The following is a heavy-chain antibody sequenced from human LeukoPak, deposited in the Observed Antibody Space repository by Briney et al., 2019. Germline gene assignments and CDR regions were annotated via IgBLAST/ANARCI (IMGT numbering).Heavy chain of an antibody. CDR2: FIPIFGTA. J-gene: IGHJ4*02. CDR3: ARPERYCSSTSCLMAYFDY. Sequence: GASVKVSCKASGGTFSSYAISWVRQAPGQGLEWMEGFIPIFGTANYAQKFQGRVTITADESTSTAYMELSSLRSEDTAVYYCARPERYCSSTSCLMAYFDYWGQGTLVTVSS. D-gene: IGHD2-2*01. CDR1: GGTFSSYA. V-gene: IGHV1-69*13.